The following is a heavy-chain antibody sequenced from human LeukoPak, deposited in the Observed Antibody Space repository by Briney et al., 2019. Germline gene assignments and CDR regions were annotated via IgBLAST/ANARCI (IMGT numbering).Heavy chain of an antibody. J-gene: IGHJ4*02. CDR1: GFTFSSYT. Sequence: GGSLRLSCAASGFTFSSYTMNWVRQAPGKGLEWVSSISRSSYYIFYACSVKGRFTISRDNAKNSLYLQMNSLRAEDTALYYCAKVFPYYDFWRGSGALDFWGQGTLVTVSS. CDR2: ISRSSYYI. D-gene: IGHD3-3*01. CDR3: AKVFPYYDFWRGSGALDF. V-gene: IGHV3-21*04.